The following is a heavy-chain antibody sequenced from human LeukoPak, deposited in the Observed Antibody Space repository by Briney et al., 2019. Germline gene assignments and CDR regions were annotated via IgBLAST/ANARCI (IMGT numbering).Heavy chain of an antibody. J-gene: IGHJ4*02. D-gene: IGHD5-18*01. V-gene: IGHV4-61*02. CDR3: ARESVLYNDGQNYYFDY. Sequence: SETLSLTCTVSGGSISSGNYYCSWIRQPAGKGLEWIGRIYTSGGTNYNPSLKSRVSISVDTSKNQFSLKLSSVTAADTAVYYCARESVLYNDGQNYYFDYWGQGTLVTVSS. CDR2: IYTSGGT. CDR1: GGSISSGNYY.